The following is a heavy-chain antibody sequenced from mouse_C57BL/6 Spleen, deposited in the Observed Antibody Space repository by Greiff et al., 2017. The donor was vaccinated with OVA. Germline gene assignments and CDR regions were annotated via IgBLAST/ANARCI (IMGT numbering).Heavy chain of an antibody. Sequence: EVKVEESGGGLVKPGGSLKLSCAASGFTFSSYAMSWVRQTPEKRLEWVATISDGGSYTYYPDNVKGRFTISRDNAKNNLYLQMSHLKSEDTAMYYCARGGAAQAPFAYWGQGTLVTVSA. CDR3: ARGGAAQAPFAY. J-gene: IGHJ3*01. V-gene: IGHV5-4*03. CDR1: GFTFSSYA. CDR2: ISDGGSYT. D-gene: IGHD3-2*02.